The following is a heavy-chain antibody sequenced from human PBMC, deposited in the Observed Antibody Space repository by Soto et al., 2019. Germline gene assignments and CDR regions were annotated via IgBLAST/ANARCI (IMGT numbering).Heavy chain of an antibody. CDR1: GFSFTSYA. CDR2: ISGSDGKT. D-gene: IGHD1-26*01. J-gene: IGHJ4*02. V-gene: IGHV3-23*01. Sequence: PGGSLRLSCAASGFSFTSYALSWVRQAPGKGLEWVSTISGSDGKTYYADSVKGRFSISRDTSKTTLYLQMNSLRVEDTAVYYCARWSFLDYWGQGTRVPVSS. CDR3: ARWSFLDY.